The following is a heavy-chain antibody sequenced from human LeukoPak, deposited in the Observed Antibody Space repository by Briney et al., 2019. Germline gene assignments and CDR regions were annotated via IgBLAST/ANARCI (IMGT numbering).Heavy chain of an antibody. CDR2: INPNTGGR. CDR3: ARDYSGYDGFDY. V-gene: IGHV1-2*02. CDR1: GYTFTGYY. Sequence: ASVKVSCKASGYTFTGYYMQWVRQAPGQGLEWMGWINPNTGGRNYAQKFQGRVTMTTDTSTSTVYMELRSLRSDDTAVYYCARDYSGYDGFDYWGQGTLVTVSS. D-gene: IGHD5-12*01. J-gene: IGHJ4*02.